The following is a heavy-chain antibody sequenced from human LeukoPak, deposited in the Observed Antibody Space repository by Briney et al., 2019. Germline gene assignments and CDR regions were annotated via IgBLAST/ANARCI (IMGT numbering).Heavy chain of an antibody. D-gene: IGHD2-21*01. CDR1: GFTFSNAW. J-gene: IGHJ3*02. V-gene: IGHV3-15*01. CDR2: IKTKTDGGTT. Sequence: PGGSLRLSCAASGFTFSNAWMSWVRQAPGKGLEWVGRIKTKTDGGTTDYAAPVKGRFTISRDDSKNTLYLQMNSLKTEDTAVYYCITDVFCGGDCDAFDIWGQGTMVTVSS. CDR3: ITDVFCGGDCDAFDI.